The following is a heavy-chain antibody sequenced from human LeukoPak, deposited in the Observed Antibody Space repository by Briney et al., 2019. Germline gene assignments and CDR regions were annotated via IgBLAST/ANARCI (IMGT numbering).Heavy chain of an antibody. CDR2: ISSSGNT. CDR3: AREGRSSTPGY. J-gene: IGHJ4*02. Sequence: KPSETLSLTCAVYGGSFSGYYWSWIRQPAGKGLEWIGRISSSGNTDYNPSLKSRLTMSVDMSKNQFSLKLNSVTAADTAVYYCAREGRSSTPGYWGQGTLVTVSS. CDR1: GGSFSGYY. D-gene: IGHD2-15*01. V-gene: IGHV4-4*07.